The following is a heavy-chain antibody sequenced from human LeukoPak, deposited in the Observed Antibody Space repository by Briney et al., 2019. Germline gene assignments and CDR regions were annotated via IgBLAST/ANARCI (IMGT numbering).Heavy chain of an antibody. D-gene: IGHD3-22*01. V-gene: IGHV1-18*01. CDR1: GYTFTSYG. CDR3: ARDSPYYYDSSGYFGY. CDR2: ISAYNGNT. Sequence: ASVKASCKASGYTFTSYGISWVRQAPGQGLEWMGWISAYNGNTNYAQKLQGRVTMTTDTSTSTAYMELRSLRADDTAVYYCARDSPYYYDSSGYFGYWGQGTLVTVSS. J-gene: IGHJ4*02.